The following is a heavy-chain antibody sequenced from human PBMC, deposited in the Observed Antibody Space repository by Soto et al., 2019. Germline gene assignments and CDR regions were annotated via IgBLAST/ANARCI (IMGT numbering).Heavy chain of an antibody. D-gene: IGHD2-15*01. CDR3: ARVPPGGYCSGGSCYYYYGMDV. V-gene: IGHV1-69*13. CDR1: GGTFSSYA. J-gene: IGHJ6*02. Sequence: SVKVSCKASGGTFSSYAISWVRQAPGQGLEWMGGIIPIFGTANYAQKFQGRVAITADESTSTAYMELSSLRSEDTAVYYCARVPPGGYCSGGSCYYYYGMDVWGQGTTVTVSS. CDR2: IIPIFGTA.